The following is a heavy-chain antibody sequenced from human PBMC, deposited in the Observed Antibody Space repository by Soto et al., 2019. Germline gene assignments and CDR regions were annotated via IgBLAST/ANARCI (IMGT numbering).Heavy chain of an antibody. D-gene: IGHD3-10*01. V-gene: IGHV3-30*18. Sequence: GGSLRLSCAASGFTFSSYGMHWVRQAPGKGLEWVAVISYDGSNKYYADSVKGRFTISRDNSKNQLYLQMNSLRAEDTAVYYCAKIGRDYYYGSGSYYFGFYGMDVWGQGTTVTVSS. CDR2: ISYDGSNK. CDR1: GFTFSSYG. CDR3: AKIGRDYYYGSGSYYFGFYGMDV. J-gene: IGHJ6*02.